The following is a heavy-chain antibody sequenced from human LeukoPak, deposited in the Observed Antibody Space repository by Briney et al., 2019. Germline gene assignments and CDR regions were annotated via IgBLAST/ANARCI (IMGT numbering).Heavy chain of an antibody. Sequence: SETLSLTCTVSGGSISSSGYYWGWIRQPPGKGLEWIGSISYSGSTYYNPSLKSRLTISLGTSQRQFSLRLSSVTAADTALYYCTRGSYDVLTGYSTLGEYWGQGTLVTVSS. J-gene: IGHJ4*02. V-gene: IGHV4-39*01. CDR3: TRGSYDVLTGYSTLGEY. CDR1: GGSISSSGYY. D-gene: IGHD3-9*01. CDR2: ISYSGST.